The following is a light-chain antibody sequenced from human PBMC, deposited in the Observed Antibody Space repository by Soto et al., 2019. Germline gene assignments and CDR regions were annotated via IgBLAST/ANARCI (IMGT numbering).Light chain of an antibody. CDR2: QAS. CDR1: QSISNW. Sequence: DVQMTQSRSTLSASVGDRFIITCRASQSISNWLAWYQQKPGKAPNLLIYQASSLKSGVPSRFSGSGSGTEFPLTISSLRPDDFATYFCHSRAFGQGTRLAI. J-gene: IGKJ5*01. CDR3: HSRA. V-gene: IGKV1-5*03.